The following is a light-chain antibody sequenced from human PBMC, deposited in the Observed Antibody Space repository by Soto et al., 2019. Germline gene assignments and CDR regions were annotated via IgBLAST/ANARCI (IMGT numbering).Light chain of an antibody. V-gene: IGKV1-39*01. CDR3: QQSFSSPWT. CDR1: LGVARY. CDR2: AAS. Sequence: IQLTQSPSSLSASVGDRVTITCRASLGVARYLAWYQQKPGTAPKLLIYAASTLQSGVPSRFSGSGSGTDFTLTISSLQPEDFATYFCQQSFSSPWTFGQGTKV. J-gene: IGKJ1*01.